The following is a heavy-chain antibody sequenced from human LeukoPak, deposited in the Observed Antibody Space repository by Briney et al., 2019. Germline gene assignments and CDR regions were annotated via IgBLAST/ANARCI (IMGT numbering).Heavy chain of an antibody. CDR1: GYTFTCYY. Sequence: ASAKVSCKASGYTFTCYYMHWVRQAPGQGLEWMGWINPNSGGTNYAQKFQGRVTMTRDTSISTAYMELSRLRSDDTAMYYCARDRGRWIQHVFIDYWGQEPWSPSPQ. CDR3: ARDRGRWIQHVFIDY. CDR2: INPNSGGT. J-gene: IGHJ4*01. V-gene: IGHV1-2*02. D-gene: IGHD5-18*01.